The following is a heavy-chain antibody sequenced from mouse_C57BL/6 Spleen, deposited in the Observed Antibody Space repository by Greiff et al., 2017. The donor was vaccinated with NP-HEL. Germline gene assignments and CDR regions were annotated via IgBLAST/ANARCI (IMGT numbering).Heavy chain of an antibody. D-gene: IGHD2-4*01. J-gene: IGHJ3*01. Sequence: VMLVESGAELVKPGASVKISCKASGYAFSSYWMNWVKQRPGKGLEWIGQIYPGDGDTNYNGKFKGKATLTADKSSSTAYMQLSSLTSEDSAVYFCARFYYDYDGAFAYWGQGTLVTVSA. CDR2: IYPGDGDT. CDR1: GYAFSSYW. V-gene: IGHV1-80*01. CDR3: ARFYYDYDGAFAY.